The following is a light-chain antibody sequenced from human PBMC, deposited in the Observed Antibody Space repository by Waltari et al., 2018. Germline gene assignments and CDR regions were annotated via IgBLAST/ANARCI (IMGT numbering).Light chain of an antibody. J-gene: IGKJ4*01. CDR1: QGISTE. V-gene: IGKV1D-16*01. CDR2: AAS. Sequence: DIQMTQSPSSLSASVGDRVTITCRASQGISTELAWYHQAPKKAPKSLIYAASRLQSDVPSRFSGSGSGTDFTLTITSLQPEDFGIYYCQHYNNYPLTFGGGTKVEVK. CDR3: QHYNNYPLT.